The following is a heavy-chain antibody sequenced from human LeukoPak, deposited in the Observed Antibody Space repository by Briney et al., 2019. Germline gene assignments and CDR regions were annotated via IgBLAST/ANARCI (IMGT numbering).Heavy chain of an antibody. J-gene: IGHJ3*02. D-gene: IGHD4-17*01. V-gene: IGHV3-23*01. CDR1: GFNFGSYA. CDR3: AKVKTTGNDAFDI. CDR2: ISGSGGTT. Sequence: GGSLRLSCAVSGFNFGSYAMSWVRQAPGMGLEWVSAISGSGGTTYYADSVKGRFTISRDNSKNTLYLQMNSLRAEDTAVYYCAKVKTTGNDAFDIWGQGTMVTVSS.